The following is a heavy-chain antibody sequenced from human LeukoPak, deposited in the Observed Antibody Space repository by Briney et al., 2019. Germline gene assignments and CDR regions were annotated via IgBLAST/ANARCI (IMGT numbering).Heavy chain of an antibody. D-gene: IGHD3-10*01. CDR2: IKSKTDGGTT. J-gene: IGHJ1*01. V-gene: IGHV3-15*01. Sequence: GGSLRLSCAASGFTFTYAYMSWVRQAPGRGLEWVGRIKSKTDGGTTDYAAPVKGRFTISRDDSNKTLHLQMNSLKTEDTGVYYCTTDAPYYGSGSYFSDFQHWGQGTLVTVSS. CDR3: TTDAPYYGSGSYFSDFQH. CDR1: GFTFTYAY.